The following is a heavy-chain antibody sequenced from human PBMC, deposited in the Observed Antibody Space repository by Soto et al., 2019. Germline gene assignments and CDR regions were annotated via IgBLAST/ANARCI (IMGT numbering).Heavy chain of an antibody. D-gene: IGHD3-10*01. CDR1: GYNFTSRY. V-gene: IGHV1-46*01. CDR2: IDPSADTK. Sequence: QVQLVQSGAEVKEPGASVKVSCKASGYNFTSRYVHWARQAPGQGLEWMGIIDPSADTKTYAQTFQGRVTMTRDTSASTVFMELDSLRSDDTAIYFCARAAKYEHDSGRYDYYYMDMWGKGTTVTVSS. CDR3: ARAAKYEHDSGRYDYYYMDM. J-gene: IGHJ6*03.